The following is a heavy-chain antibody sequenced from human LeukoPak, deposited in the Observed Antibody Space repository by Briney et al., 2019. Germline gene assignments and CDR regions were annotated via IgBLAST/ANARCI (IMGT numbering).Heavy chain of an antibody. V-gene: IGHV3-23*03. Sequence: PGGPLRLSCAASGFTFSSYAMSGVRQAPGKGLEGVSLIYSGGSTYYADSVKGRFTISRDNSKNTLYLQMNSLRAEDTAVYYCAKGGYYGSGSYYNPDYWGQGTLVTVSS. CDR1: GFTFSSYA. J-gene: IGHJ4*02. CDR3: AKGGYYGSGSYYNPDY. CDR2: IYSGGST. D-gene: IGHD3-10*01.